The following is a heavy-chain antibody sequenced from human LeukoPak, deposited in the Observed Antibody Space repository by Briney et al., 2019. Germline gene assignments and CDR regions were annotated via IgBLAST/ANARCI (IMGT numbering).Heavy chain of an antibody. J-gene: IGHJ4*02. CDR2: INPIGGST. CDR1: GYTFTSYY. D-gene: IGHD6-19*01. CDR3: ARDLGGYSSGWDS. V-gene: IGHV1-46*01. Sequence: ASVTVSCKASGYTFTSYYMHWVRQALGQGLEWIGIINPIGGSTSYAQKFQGRVTMTRDTSTSTVYMELSSLRSEDTAVYYCARDLGGYSSGWDSWGQGTPVTVSS.